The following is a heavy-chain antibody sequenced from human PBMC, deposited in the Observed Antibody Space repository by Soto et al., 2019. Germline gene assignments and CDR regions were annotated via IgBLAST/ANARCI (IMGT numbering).Heavy chain of an antibody. J-gene: IGHJ4*02. CDR3: AIVGVVGARVFDY. CDR1: GFTFSSYS. CDR2: ISSSSSTI. V-gene: IGHV3-48*01. D-gene: IGHD1-26*01. Sequence: EVQLVESGGGLVQPGGSLRLSCAASGFTFSSYSMNWVRQAPGKGLEWVSYISSSSSTIYYADSVKGRFTISRDNAKNSLYLQMNSLRAEDTAVYYCAIVGVVGARVFDYWGQGTLVTVSS.